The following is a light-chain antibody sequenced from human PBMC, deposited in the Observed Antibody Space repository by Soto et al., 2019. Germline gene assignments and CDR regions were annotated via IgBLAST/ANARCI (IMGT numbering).Light chain of an antibody. CDR1: QSTSRS. Sequence: DVQMTQAPSSLSTSVGDRVTITCRASQSTSRSLNWYQQKPGTAPKFLIYATSGLHSGVPSRFSGSGSGTDFTLTISGLQPEDFAAYYWQEIYTNPRTCGQGTRLEIK. CDR3: QEIYTNPRT. J-gene: IGKJ5*01. CDR2: ATS. V-gene: IGKV1-39*01.